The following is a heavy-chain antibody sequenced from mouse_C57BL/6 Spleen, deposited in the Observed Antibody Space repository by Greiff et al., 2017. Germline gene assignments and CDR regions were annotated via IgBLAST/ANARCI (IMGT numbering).Heavy chain of an antibody. V-gene: IGHV5-4*01. CDR3: ARESGWDDRYAMDY. D-gene: IGHD4-1*01. J-gene: IGHJ4*01. CDR2: ISDGGSYT. CDR1: GFTFSSYA. Sequence: EVHLVESGGGLVKPGGSLKLSCAASGFTFSSYAMSWVRQTPEKRLEWVATISDGGSYTYYPDNVKGRFTISRDNAKNNLYLQMSHLKSEDTAMYYCARESGWDDRYAMDYWGQGTSVTVSA.